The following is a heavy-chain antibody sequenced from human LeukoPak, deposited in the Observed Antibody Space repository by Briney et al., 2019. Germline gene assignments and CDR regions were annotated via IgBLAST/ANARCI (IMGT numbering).Heavy chain of an antibody. J-gene: IGHJ4*02. CDR2: IIPIFGTA. Sequence: GASVKVSCKASGGTFSSYAISWVRQAPGQGLEWMGGIIPIFGTANYAQKFQGRVTITADESTSAAYMELSSLRSEDTAVYYCCGSSRMAFDYWGQGTLVTVSS. V-gene: IGHV1-69*13. CDR1: GGTFSSYA. CDR3: CGSSRMAFDY. D-gene: IGHD1-26*01.